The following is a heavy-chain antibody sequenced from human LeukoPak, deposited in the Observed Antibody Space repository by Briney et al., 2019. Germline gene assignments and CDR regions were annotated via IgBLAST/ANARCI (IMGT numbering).Heavy chain of an antibody. J-gene: IGHJ4*02. Sequence: ASVKVSCKASGYTFTSCDINWVRQATGQGLEWVGWMNPNSGNTGYGQSFQGRITTTRDISIGTAYMELSNLTSEDTAIYYCTRGSSGRRDNWGQGTLVTVSA. CDR3: TRGSSGRRDN. CDR1: GYTFTSCD. D-gene: IGHD6-19*01. CDR2: MNPNSGNT. V-gene: IGHV1-8*01.